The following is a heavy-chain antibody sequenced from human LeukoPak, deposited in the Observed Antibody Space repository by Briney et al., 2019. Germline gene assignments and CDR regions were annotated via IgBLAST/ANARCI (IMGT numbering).Heavy chain of an antibody. J-gene: IGHJ4*02. CDR2: ISSSSSYI. CDR1: GFTFSSYS. CDR3: ARDFGYDSSGYYY. D-gene: IGHD3-22*01. V-gene: IGHV3-21*01. Sequence: GSLRLSCAASGFTFSSYSMNWVRQAPGKGLEWVSSISSSSSYIYYADSVKGRFTISRDNAKNSLYLQMNSLRAEDTAVYYCARDFGYDSSGYYYWGQGTLVTVSS.